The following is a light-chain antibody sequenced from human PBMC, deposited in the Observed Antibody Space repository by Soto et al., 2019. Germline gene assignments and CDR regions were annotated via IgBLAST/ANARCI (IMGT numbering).Light chain of an antibody. CDR2: GAS. CDR1: QSVSSSY. Sequence: EIVLTQFPGMLSLSPGERAALSCRASQSVSSSYLAWYQQKPGQPPRLLIYGASSRAAGIPDRFSGGGSGTDFTLTICRLEPEDFAVDYGQLYDNSLYTFGQGTKLDIK. V-gene: IGKV3-20*01. J-gene: IGKJ2*01. CDR3: QLYDNSLYT.